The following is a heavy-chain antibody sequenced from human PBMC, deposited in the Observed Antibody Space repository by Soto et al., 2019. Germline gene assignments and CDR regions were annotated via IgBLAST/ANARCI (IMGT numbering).Heavy chain of an antibody. V-gene: IGHV3-30*18. CDR1: GFTFSSYG. Sequence: GGSLRLSCAASGFTFSSYGMHWVRQAPGKGLEWVAVISYDGSNKYYADSVKGRFTISRDNSKNTLYLQMNSLRAEDTAVYYCAKAATAAMRIINYFDYWGQGTLVTVSS. CDR3: AKAATAAMRIINYFDY. J-gene: IGHJ4*02. D-gene: IGHD2-2*01. CDR2: ISYDGSNK.